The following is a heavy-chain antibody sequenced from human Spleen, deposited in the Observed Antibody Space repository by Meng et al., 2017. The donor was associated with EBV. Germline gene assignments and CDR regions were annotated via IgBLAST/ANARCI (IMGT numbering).Heavy chain of an antibody. V-gene: IGHV3-23*01. CDR3: NSGSHSPLDY. CDR1: GFTFSSYA. CDR2: ISASSVDT. Sequence: EVQLLESGGGLVQPGXCLRLSCAASGFTFSSYAMSWVRQAPGKGLEWVSGISASSVDTYYADSVKGRFTISRDNSKNTVTLQMNTLRAEDTAIYYCNSGSHSPLDYWGQGTLVTVSS. D-gene: IGHD1-26*01. J-gene: IGHJ4*02.